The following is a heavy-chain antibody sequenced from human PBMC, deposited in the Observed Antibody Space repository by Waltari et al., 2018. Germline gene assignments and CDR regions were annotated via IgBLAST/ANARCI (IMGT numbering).Heavy chain of an antibody. V-gene: IGHV3-23*04. CDR1: GFTLTSYT. Sequence: EVQLVESGGGLAQPGGSVRLSCAASGFTLTSYTLNWVRQAPGRGLGGVSLMSGRGRIDYADAVKGRFTISRDNSKNTVCLQMDSLRAEDTAVYYCAKDEGNRRAPTFGMDVWGRGTTVIVS. J-gene: IGHJ6*02. CDR2: MSGRGRI. CDR3: AKDEGNRRAPTFGMDV. D-gene: IGHD3-16*01.